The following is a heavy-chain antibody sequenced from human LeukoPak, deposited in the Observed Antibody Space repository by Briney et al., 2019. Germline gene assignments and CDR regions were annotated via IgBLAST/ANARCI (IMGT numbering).Heavy chain of an antibody. CDR2: ISASGATT. CDR3: TRGTNWNHYYYMDV. V-gene: IGHV3-23*01. D-gene: IGHD1-20*01. CDR1: GFTFNNFA. Sequence: GGSLRLSCAASGFTFNNFAMTWVRQAPGKGLAWVSSISASGATTYYADSVEGRLTISRDNSKNTLYLQMNSLRAEDTAVYYCTRGTNWNHYYYMDVWGKGTTVTVSS. J-gene: IGHJ6*03.